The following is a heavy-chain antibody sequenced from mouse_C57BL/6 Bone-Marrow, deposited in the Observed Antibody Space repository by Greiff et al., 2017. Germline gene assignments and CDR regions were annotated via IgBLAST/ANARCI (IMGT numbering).Heavy chain of an antibody. J-gene: IGHJ2*01. Sequence: EVMLVVSGGGLVQPGGSLKLSCAASGFTFSDYYMYWVRQTPEKRLEWVAYISNGGGSTYYPDTVKGRFTISRDNAKNTLYLQMSRLKSEDTAMYYCARKGRGYYFDYGGQGTTLTVSS. CDR1: GFTFSDYY. V-gene: IGHV5-12*01. CDR2: ISNGGGST. CDR3: ARKGRGYYFDY.